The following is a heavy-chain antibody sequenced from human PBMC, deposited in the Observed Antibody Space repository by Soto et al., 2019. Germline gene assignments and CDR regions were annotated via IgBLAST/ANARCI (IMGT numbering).Heavy chain of an antibody. CDR3: ERAVAVAADFDY. CDR2: INAGNGNT. CDR1: GYTFTGYA. D-gene: IGHD6-19*01. V-gene: IGHV1-3*05. Sequence: QVQLVQSGAEEKKPGASVKVSCKASGYTFTGYAMHWVRQAPGQRLEWMGWINAGNGNTKYSQKFQGRVTITRDTSASTAYMELSGLRSEDTAVYYWERAVAVAADFDYWGQGTLVTVSS. J-gene: IGHJ4*02.